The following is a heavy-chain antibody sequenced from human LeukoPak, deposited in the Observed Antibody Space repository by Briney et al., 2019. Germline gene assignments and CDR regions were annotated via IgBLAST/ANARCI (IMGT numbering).Heavy chain of an antibody. D-gene: IGHD2-8*01. CDR1: GFTFSSYA. Sequence: GGSLRLSCAASGFTFSSYAMHWVRQAPGKGLEWVAVISYDGSNKYYADSVKGRFTISRDNSKNTLYLQMNSLRAEDTAVYYCARDNGYCFDYWGQGTLVTVSS. CDR2: ISYDGSNK. V-gene: IGHV3-30-3*01. CDR3: ARDNGYCFDY. J-gene: IGHJ4*02.